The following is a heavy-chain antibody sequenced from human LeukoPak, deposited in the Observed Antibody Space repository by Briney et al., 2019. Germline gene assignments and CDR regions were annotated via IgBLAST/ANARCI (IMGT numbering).Heavy chain of an antibody. V-gene: IGHV3-23*01. Sequence: GGSLRLSCAASGFTFSTYAMHWVRQAPGKGLEWVSGITGGGTTYYAGSVKGRVTISRDNSKNTLYLQMNSLRAEDTAVYYCAKDRHWLALDDWGQGTLVTVSS. CDR3: AKDRHWLALDD. D-gene: IGHD6-19*01. CDR1: GFTFSTYA. J-gene: IGHJ4*02. CDR2: ITGGGTT.